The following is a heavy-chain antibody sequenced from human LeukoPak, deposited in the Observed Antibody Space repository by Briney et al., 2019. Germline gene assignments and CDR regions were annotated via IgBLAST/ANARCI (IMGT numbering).Heavy chain of an antibody. CDR1: GFTFSYYA. V-gene: IGHV3-23*01. CDR2: ISASGGST. CDR3: AKGLSSGWYGESGS. D-gene: IGHD6-19*01. Sequence: GGSLRLSCAASGFTFSYYAMSWVRQAPGKGLEWVSAISASGGSTDYADSVKGRFTISRDNSKNTLYLQMNSLRAEDTAVFYCAKGLSSGWYGESGSWGQGTLVTVSS. J-gene: IGHJ5*02.